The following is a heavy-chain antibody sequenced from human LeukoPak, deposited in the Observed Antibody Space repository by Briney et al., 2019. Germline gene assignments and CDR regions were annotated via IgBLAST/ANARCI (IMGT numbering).Heavy chain of an antibody. V-gene: IGHV3-53*01. D-gene: IGHD3-22*01. CDR3: ARDGFSSGYPYDAFDI. Sequence: PRGSLRLSCAASGFTASSNYMSWVRQAPRKVLEWVSVIYSGGSTYYPDSVKGRFTISRDNSKKTLYLQMNSLRAEDTAVYYCARDGFSSGYPYDAFDIWGQGTMVTVSS. CDR2: IYSGGST. J-gene: IGHJ3*02. CDR1: GFTASSNY.